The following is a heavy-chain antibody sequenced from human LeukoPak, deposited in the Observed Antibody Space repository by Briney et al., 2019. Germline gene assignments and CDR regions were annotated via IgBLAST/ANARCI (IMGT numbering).Heavy chain of an antibody. CDR3: ARDIAYHAFDI. D-gene: IGHD2-15*01. Sequence: GGSLRLSCVASEFTFSNYWMSWVRQAPGTGLEWLANINQDGSVINYVDSVRGRFTISRDNAKYSLYLQLNSLRAEDTAVYYCARDIAYHAFDIWGQGTMVTVSS. J-gene: IGHJ3*02. CDR1: EFTFSNYW. CDR2: INQDGSVI. V-gene: IGHV3-7*01.